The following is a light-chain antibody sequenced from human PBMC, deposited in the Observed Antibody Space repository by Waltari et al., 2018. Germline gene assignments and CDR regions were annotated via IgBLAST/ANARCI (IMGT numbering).Light chain of an antibody. CDR1: QSFSSH. CDR2: STS. J-gene: IGKJ4*01. Sequence: EIVMTQSPATLSVSPGERATLSCRASQSFSSHLAWYQQKPGQAPRLRIYSTSTRVTGIPARFSGGGSGTEFTLTISSLQSEDFAVYYCQQYYNWPLTFGGGTEVEIK. V-gene: IGKV3-15*01. CDR3: QQYYNWPLT.